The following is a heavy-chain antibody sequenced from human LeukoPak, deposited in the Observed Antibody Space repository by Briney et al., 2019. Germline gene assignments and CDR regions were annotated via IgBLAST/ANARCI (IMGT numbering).Heavy chain of an antibody. CDR1: GLTLSTYA. V-gene: IGHV3-21*01. J-gene: IGHJ4*02. D-gene: IGHD3-10*01. Sequence: GGSLRLSCSGSGLTLSTYAMHWVRQAPGKGLEWVSSISSSSSYIYYADSVKGRFTISRDNAKNSLYLQMNSLRDEDTAVYYCARDPGDYWGQGTLVTVSS. CDR3: ARDPGDY. CDR2: ISSSSSYI.